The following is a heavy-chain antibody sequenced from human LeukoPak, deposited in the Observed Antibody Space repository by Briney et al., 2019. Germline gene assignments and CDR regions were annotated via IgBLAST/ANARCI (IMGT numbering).Heavy chain of an antibody. CDR3: ARDEITMVRGSSVY. V-gene: IGHV1-18*04. CDR1: GYTFTSYG. Sequence: ASVKVSCKASGYTFTSYGNSWARQAPGQGLEWMGWISAYNGNTNYAQKLQGRVTMTTDTSTSTAYMELRSLRSDDTAVYYCARDEITMVRGSSVYWGQGTLVTVSS. J-gene: IGHJ4*02. D-gene: IGHD3-10*01. CDR2: ISAYNGNT.